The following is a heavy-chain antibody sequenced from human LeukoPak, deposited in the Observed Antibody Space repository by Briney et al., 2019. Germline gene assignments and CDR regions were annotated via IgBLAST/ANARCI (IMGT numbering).Heavy chain of an antibody. Sequence: SETLSLTCTVSGGSISSSSYYWGWIRQPPGKGLEWIGSIYYSGSTYYNPSLKSRVTISVDTSKNQFSLKLSSVTAADTAVYYCARHRAYCSSTSCYSSLIDYWGQGTLVTVSS. CDR3: ARHRAYCSSTSCYSSLIDY. J-gene: IGHJ4*02. CDR1: GGSISSSSYY. V-gene: IGHV4-39*01. D-gene: IGHD2-2*01. CDR2: IYYSGST.